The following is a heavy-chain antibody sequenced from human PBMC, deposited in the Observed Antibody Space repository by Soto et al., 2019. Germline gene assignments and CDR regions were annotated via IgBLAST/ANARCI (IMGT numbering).Heavy chain of an antibody. CDR1: GYTFSDYY. J-gene: IGHJ5*02. Sequence: QVQLVQSGAEMKKPGASVKVSCKSSGYTFSDYYIHWVRQAPGQGLEWMGWINPDTGGANYAQNFQGRVTMTRETSGSAGDMGLGRLPCGGTAVYYRARRGSASGRDWFDPWGQGALVTVSS. CDR2: INPDTGGA. CDR3: ARRGSASGRDWFDP. V-gene: IGHV1-2*02. D-gene: IGHD3-10*01.